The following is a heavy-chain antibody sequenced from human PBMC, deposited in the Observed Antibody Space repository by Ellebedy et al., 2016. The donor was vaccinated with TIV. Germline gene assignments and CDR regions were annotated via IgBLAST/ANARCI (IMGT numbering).Heavy chain of an antibody. D-gene: IGHD3-22*01. Sequence: GESLKISXTASGFTFGDYAMSWVRQAPGKGLEWVSAISGSGGSTYYADSVKGRFTISRDNSKNTLYLQMNSLRAEDTAVYYCATSSGYPNANRNWGQGTLVTVSS. J-gene: IGHJ4*02. V-gene: IGHV3-23*01. CDR1: GFTFGDYA. CDR2: ISGSGGST. CDR3: ATSSGYPNANRN.